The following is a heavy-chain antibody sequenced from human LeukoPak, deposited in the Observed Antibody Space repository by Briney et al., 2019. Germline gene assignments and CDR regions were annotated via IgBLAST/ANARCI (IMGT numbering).Heavy chain of an antibody. CDR1: GFNFGYYG. CDR3: ARERHFDWLFGFGP. CDR2: MSHDSSDE. J-gene: IGHJ5*02. V-gene: IGHV3-30*03. Sequence: PGGSLRLSCAASGFNFGYYGMHWVRQAPGKGLEWVAIMSHDSSDEFYADSVKGRFTISRDNSRNTLYLQMNTLRPDDTALYYCARERHFDWLFGFGPWGQGTVDTVSS. D-gene: IGHD3-9*01.